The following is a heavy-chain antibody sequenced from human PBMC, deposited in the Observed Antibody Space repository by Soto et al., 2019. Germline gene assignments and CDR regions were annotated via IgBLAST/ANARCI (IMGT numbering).Heavy chain of an antibody. CDR2: MNPNSGNT. Sequence: ASVKVSSNASGYTFSSYDINLVRQATGQGLEWMGWMNPNSGNTGYAQKFQGRVTMTRNTSISTAYMELSSLRSEDTAVYYCARGMGYCSGGSCYLNWFDPWGQGTLLTVSS. CDR1: GYTFSSYD. V-gene: IGHV1-8*02. CDR3: ARGMGYCSGGSCYLNWFDP. D-gene: IGHD2-15*01. J-gene: IGHJ5*02.